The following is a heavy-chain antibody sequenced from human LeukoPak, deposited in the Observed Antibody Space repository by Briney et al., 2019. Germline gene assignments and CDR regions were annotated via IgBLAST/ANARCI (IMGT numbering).Heavy chain of an antibody. Sequence: PGGSLRLSCAASGFTFSSDELNWVRQAPGKGLEWVSYISPSGSTILYADSVKGRFTISGDNAKNLLYLQMNSLRVEDTAVYYCARVWGYDILTDDDYWGQGTLVTVSS. D-gene: IGHD3-9*01. CDR2: ISPSGSTI. V-gene: IGHV3-48*03. J-gene: IGHJ4*02. CDR1: GFTFSSDE. CDR3: ARVWGYDILTDDDY.